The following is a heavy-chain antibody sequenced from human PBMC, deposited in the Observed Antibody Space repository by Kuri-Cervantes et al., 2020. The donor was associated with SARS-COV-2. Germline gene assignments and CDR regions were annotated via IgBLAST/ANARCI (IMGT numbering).Heavy chain of an antibody. V-gene: IGHV5-51*01. Sequence: GGSLRLSCKGSGYSFTNYWIGWVRQMPGKGLEWMGIIYPGDSDTRYSPYFQGQVAISADRSISTAYLQWSSLMASDTAMYYCARSTWGSYFDFWGQGTLVTVSS. D-gene: IGHD3-16*01. CDR3: ARSTWGSYFDF. CDR2: IYPGDSDT. CDR1: GYSFTNYW. J-gene: IGHJ4*02.